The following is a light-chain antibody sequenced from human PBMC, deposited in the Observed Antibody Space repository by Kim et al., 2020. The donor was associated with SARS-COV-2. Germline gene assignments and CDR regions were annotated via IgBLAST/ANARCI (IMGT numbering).Light chain of an antibody. CDR2: GAS. V-gene: IGKV1-27*01. J-gene: IGKJ4*01. Sequence: ASVGDRVPLTGRASQDITYYVAWYQQKPGKVPQLLIYGASTLQSGVPSRFSGSGSGTEFTLTINSLQPEDVATYYCQKYNSAPLTFGGGTKVDIK. CDR3: QKYNSAPLT. CDR1: QDITYY.